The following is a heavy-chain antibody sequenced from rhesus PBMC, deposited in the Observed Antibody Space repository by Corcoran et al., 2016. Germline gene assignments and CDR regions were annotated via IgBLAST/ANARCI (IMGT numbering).Heavy chain of an antibody. CDR1: GYSISSGYG. CDR2: ISFSGST. D-gene: IGHD6-31*01. CDR3: ASLYSSGWYTNPDC. Sequence: QLQLQESGPGLVKPSETLSLTCAVSGYSISSGYGWSWIRQPPGKGLEWVEYISFSGSTSYNPSLKSRVSISGDTSNTQFSLRLSSVTAADTAVYYCASLYSSGWYTNPDCWGQGVLVTVSS. V-gene: IGHV4-122*02. J-gene: IGHJ4*01.